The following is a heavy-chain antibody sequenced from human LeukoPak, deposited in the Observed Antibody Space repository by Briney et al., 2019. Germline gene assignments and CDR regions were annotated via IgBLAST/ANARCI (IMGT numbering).Heavy chain of an antibody. Sequence: GGSLRLSCAASGFTFSSYSINWVRQAPGKGLEWVSYISSSSSTIYYADSVKDRSTISRDNSKNTLFLQMNSLRAEDTAVYYCARIAAAGTWSLGFDFWGQGTLVTVSS. V-gene: IGHV3-48*01. J-gene: IGHJ4*02. D-gene: IGHD6-13*01. CDR1: GFTFSSYS. CDR2: ISSSSSTI. CDR3: ARIAAAGTWSLGFDF.